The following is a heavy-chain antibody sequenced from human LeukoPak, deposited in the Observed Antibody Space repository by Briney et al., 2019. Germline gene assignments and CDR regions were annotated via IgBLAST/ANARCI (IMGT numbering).Heavy chain of an antibody. V-gene: IGHV3-23*01. D-gene: IGHD2-21*01. Sequence: GGTLRLSCVSSGFTFRSHAMSWVRQAPEKGLEFVSGIYENGGTTYYADSVKGRFSISRDNSKNTLYLQMDSLRGEDTAVYYCAKDFRIGYSAHFDYWSQGALVTVSS. CDR2: IYENGGTT. CDR1: GFTFRSHA. J-gene: IGHJ4*02. CDR3: AKDFRIGYSAHFDY.